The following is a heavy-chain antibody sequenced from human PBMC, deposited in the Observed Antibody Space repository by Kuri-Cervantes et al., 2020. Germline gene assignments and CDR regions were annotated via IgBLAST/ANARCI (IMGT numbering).Heavy chain of an antibody. CDR3: ARNPPAVDP. CDR1: GYSISSGYY. J-gene: IGHJ5*02. V-gene: IGHV4-38-2*01. Sequence: GSLRLSCAVSGYSISSGYYWGWIRQPPGKGLEWIGSIYHSGSTYYNSSLKSRVTISVDTSKNQFSLKLNSVTAADTAVYYCARNPPAVDPWGQGTLVTVSS. CDR2: IYHSGST. D-gene: IGHD1-14*01.